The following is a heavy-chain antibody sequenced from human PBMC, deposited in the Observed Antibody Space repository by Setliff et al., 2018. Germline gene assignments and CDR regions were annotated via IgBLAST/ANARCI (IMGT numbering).Heavy chain of an antibody. V-gene: IGHV1-18*01. Sequence: ASVKVSCKASGYTFTSYGISWVRQAPGQGLEWMGWISAYNGNTNYAQKLQGRVTMTTDTSTSTAYVELRSLRSDDTAVYYCARDFPPLYSSSFSDAFDIWGQGTMVTVSS. D-gene: IGHD6-6*01. CDR2: ISAYNGNT. CDR3: ARDFPPLYSSSFSDAFDI. CDR1: GYTFTSYG. J-gene: IGHJ3*02.